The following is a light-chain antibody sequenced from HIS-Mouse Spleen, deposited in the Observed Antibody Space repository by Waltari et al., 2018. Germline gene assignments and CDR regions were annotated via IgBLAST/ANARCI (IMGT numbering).Light chain of an antibody. V-gene: IGLV2-23*03. CDR3: CSYAGSSTFVVV. J-gene: IGLJ2*01. CDR1: SSDVGSYNL. Sequence: QSALTQPASLSGSPGQSITISCTGTSSDVGSYNLVSWYQQHPGKAPKPMIYEGSKRPSGVSNRFSCSKSGNTASLTISGLQAEYEADYYCCSYAGSSTFVVVFGGGTKLTVL. CDR2: EGS.